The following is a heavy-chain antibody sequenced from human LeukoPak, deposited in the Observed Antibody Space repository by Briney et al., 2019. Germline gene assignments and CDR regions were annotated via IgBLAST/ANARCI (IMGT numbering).Heavy chain of an antibody. D-gene: IGHD5-12*01. Sequence: AGFLRLSCAASGFTFSSYGMHWVRQAPGKGLEWVAVIWYDGSNKYYADSVKGRFTISRDNSKNTLYLQMNSLRAEDTAVYYCARGGLSGYDAFDIWGQGTMVTVSS. CDR1: GFTFSSYG. V-gene: IGHV3-33*01. CDR2: IWYDGSNK. J-gene: IGHJ3*02. CDR3: ARGGLSGYDAFDI.